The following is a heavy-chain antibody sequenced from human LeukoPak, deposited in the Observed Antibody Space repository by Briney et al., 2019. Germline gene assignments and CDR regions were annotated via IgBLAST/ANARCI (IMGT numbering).Heavy chain of an antibody. Sequence: GGSLRLSCAASGFTFSSYQMNWVCQAPRKGLERVSYISSSGSSTYYADSVKGRFTISRDNAKNSLSLQMNSLRVEDTAVYYCASEGAGSDRDYWGQGTLVTVSS. CDR2: ISSSGSST. CDR1: GFTFSSYQ. CDR3: ASEGAGSDRDY. J-gene: IGHJ4*02. V-gene: IGHV3-48*03. D-gene: IGHD6-19*01.